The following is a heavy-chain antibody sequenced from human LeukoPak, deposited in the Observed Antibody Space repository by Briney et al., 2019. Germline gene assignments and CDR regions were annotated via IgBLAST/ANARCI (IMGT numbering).Heavy chain of an antibody. V-gene: IGHV3-53*04. CDR2: IYSGGST. J-gene: IGHJ4*02. D-gene: IGHD6-19*01. Sequence: PGGSLRLSCAASGFTVSSNYMSWVRRAPGKGLEWVSVIYSGGSTYYADSVKGRFTISRHNSENTLYLEMNSLRPEDTAVYYCARVGVGTVAGNYFDDWGQGTLVTVSS. CDR3: ARVGVGTVAGNYFDD. CDR1: GFTVSSNY.